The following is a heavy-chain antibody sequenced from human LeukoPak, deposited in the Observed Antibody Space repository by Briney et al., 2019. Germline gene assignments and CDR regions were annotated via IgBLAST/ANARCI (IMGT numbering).Heavy chain of an antibody. CDR3: AKDGSHSHGMDV. CDR2: ISGSGGST. Sequence: GGSLRLSCAASGFTFSSYAMSWVRQAPGKGLEWVSAISGSGGSTYYADSVRGRFTISRDNSKNTLYLQMNSLRAEDTAVYYCAKDGSHSHGMDVWGQGTTVTVSS. D-gene: IGHD2-2*03. J-gene: IGHJ6*02. V-gene: IGHV3-23*01. CDR1: GFTFSSYA.